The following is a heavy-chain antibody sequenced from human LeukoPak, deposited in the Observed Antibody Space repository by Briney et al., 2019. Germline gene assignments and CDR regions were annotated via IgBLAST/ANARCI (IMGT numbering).Heavy chain of an antibody. CDR2: INPSSGST. J-gene: IGHJ3*02. Sequence: ASVKVSCKASGYTFTNYYIHWVRQAPGQGLEWMGIINPSSGSTNYAQKFQGRVTMTRDTSTSTVYMDPTRLRSEDTAVYYCARVRSSGYYYKAFDIWGQGTMVTVSS. CDR1: GYTFTNYY. D-gene: IGHD3-22*01. CDR3: ARVRSSGYYYKAFDI. V-gene: IGHV1-46*01.